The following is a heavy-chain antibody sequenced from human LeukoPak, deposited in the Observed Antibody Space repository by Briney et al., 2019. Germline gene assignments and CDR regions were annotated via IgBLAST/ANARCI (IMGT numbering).Heavy chain of an antibody. CDR3: ASDSIAVAGDY. J-gene: IGHJ4*02. CDR1: GPTFSSYW. V-gene: IGHV3-7*03. D-gene: IGHD6-19*01. Sequence: GGSLRLSCAASGPTFSSYWMSWVRQAPGKGLEWVANIKQDGSEKYYVDSVKGRFTISRDNAKNSLYLQMNSLRAEDTAVYYCASDSIAVAGDYWGQGTLVTVSS. CDR2: IKQDGSEK.